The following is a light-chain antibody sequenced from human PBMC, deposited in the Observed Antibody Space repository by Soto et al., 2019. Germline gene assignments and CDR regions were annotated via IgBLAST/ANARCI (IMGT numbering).Light chain of an antibody. CDR3: AAWDDSLSRVV. CDR2: RNN. V-gene: IGLV1-47*01. CDR1: SSDIGAYD. J-gene: IGLJ3*02. Sequence: QSALTQPASVSGSPGQSITISCSGTSSDIGAYDLVSWYQQHPGRAPKLLIFRNNQRPSGVPDRFSGSKSDTSASLAISGLRSEDEADYFCAAWDDSLSRVVFGGGTKLTVL.